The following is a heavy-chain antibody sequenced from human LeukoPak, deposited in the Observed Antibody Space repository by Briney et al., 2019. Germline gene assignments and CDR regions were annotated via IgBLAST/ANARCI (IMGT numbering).Heavy chain of an antibody. CDR1: GFTLSTYW. J-gene: IGHJ4*02. Sequence: GGSLRLSCAASGFTLSTYWMSWVRQAPGKGLEWVSSISSSSSYIYYADSVKGRFTISRDNAKNSLYLQMNSLRAEDTAVYYCARGRGDLHFDYWGQGTLVTVSS. V-gene: IGHV3-21*01. CDR2: ISSSSSYI. D-gene: IGHD2-21*02. CDR3: ARGRGDLHFDY.